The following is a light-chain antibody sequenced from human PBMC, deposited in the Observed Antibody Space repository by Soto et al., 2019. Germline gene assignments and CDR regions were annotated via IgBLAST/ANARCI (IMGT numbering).Light chain of an antibody. CDR1: QSISSW. CDR2: KAS. CDR3: QQYHSYST. J-gene: IGKJ1*01. Sequence: DIQMTQSPSTLSASVGARVTITCRASQSISSWLAWYQQTPGKAPKLLIYKASSLESGVPSRFSVSGSGTEFPLTISSLQPDDFATDDCQQYHSYSTFGQGTKVDIK. V-gene: IGKV1-5*03.